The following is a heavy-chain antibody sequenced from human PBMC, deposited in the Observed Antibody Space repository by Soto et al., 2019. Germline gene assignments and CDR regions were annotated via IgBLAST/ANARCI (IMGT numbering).Heavy chain of an antibody. Sequence: EVQLLESGGGLVQPGGSLRLSCAASGFAFDNYAMIWVRQAPEKGRKWVSGISGSGGTTYYADSVKDRFTISRDNSKNTVFLQMNSLRAEDTAVYYCAKSKTDLRVTVFGLFRVSDFWGQGSLVTVSS. D-gene: IGHD3-3*01. CDR3: AKSKTDLRVTVFGLFRVSDF. J-gene: IGHJ4*02. CDR1: GFAFDNYA. V-gene: IGHV3-23*01. CDR2: ISGSGGTT.